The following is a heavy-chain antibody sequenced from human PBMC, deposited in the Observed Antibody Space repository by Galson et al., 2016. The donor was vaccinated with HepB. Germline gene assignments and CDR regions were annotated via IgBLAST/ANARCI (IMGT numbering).Heavy chain of an antibody. J-gene: IGHJ3*02. CDR2: IIPIFGIA. CDR3: ARDRIVATIRRTFDI. V-gene: IGHV1-69*13. Sequence: SVKVSCKASGGTFSSYAISWVRQAPGQGLEWMGGIIPIFGIANYAQKFQGRVTITADESTTTAYMELSNLRSEDTAVYYCARDRIVATIRRTFDIWGQGTMVTVSS. CDR1: GGTFSSYA. D-gene: IGHD5-12*01.